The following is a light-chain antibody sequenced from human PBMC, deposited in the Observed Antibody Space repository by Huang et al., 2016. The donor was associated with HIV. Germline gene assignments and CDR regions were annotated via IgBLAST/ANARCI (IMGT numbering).Light chain of an antibody. Sequence: QLTQSPSSLSASIGDRVTIACRASHDINTYLAWYQQRPGRAPKLLIYDASTLQTGVPSRFRGFGSGTAFSLTITSLQPDDFAVYYCQQLCAYPLTFGPGTTVD. CDR1: HDINTY. V-gene: IGKV1-9*01. J-gene: IGKJ3*01. CDR2: DAS. CDR3: QQLCAYPLT.